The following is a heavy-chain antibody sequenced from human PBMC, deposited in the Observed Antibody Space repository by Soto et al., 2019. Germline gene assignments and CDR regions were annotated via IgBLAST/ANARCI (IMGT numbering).Heavy chain of an antibody. CDR2: INAGNGNT. CDR1: GYTFTSYA. V-gene: IGHV1-3*01. CDR3: ARGPGGPDGPGDY. J-gene: IGHJ4*02. D-gene: IGHD2-15*01. Sequence: QVQLVQSGAEVKKPGASVKVSCKASGYTFTSYAMHWVRQTPGQRLEWMGWINAGNGNTKYSQKFQGRVTITRDTAASTAYMELSSLRSEDTAVYYCARGPGGPDGPGDYWGQGTLVTVSS.